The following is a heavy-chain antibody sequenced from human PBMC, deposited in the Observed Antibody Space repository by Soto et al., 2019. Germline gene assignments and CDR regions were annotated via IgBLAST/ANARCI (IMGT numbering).Heavy chain of an antibody. Sequence: QVQLQESGPGLVKPSQTLSLTCTVSGGSISSGDYYWTWIRQPPGKGLEWIGDIYYSGYTYYNPSLKSRITISVDTSKNQFSLKLTSVTAADTAVYFCARGGNGYHILTGFSSHYWGQGTLVTVSS. D-gene: IGHD3-9*01. CDR1: GGSISSGDYY. J-gene: IGHJ4*02. CDR3: ARGGNGYHILTGFSSHY. CDR2: IYYSGYT. V-gene: IGHV4-30-4*01.